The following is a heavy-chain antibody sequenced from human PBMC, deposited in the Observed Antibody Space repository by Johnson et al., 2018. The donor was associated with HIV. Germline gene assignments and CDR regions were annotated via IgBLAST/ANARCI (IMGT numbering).Heavy chain of an antibody. V-gene: IGHV3-11*01. J-gene: IGHJ3*02. CDR3: ARLKNGAFDS. CDR1: GFTFSDYY. CDR2: ISSSGSTI. Sequence: QVQLVESGGGLVQPGGSLRLSCAASGFTFSDYYMSWIRQAPGKGREWVSYISSSGSTIYYAHPVKGRFPISRDNSKNTQFLQMNSLRVEDTAVYYCARLKNGAFDSWGQGTMVTVSS. D-gene: IGHD2-8*01.